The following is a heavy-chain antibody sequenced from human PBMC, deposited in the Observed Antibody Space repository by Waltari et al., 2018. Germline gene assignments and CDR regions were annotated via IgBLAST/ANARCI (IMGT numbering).Heavy chain of an antibody. CDR1: GYTFTDYY. D-gene: IGHD6-13*01. CDR2: VDPEDGET. Sequence: EVQLVQSGAAVKTPGATVKISCKASGYTFTDYYMHWVQQAPGKGLEWMGRVDPEDGETIYAEKFQGRVTITADTSTDTAYMELSSLRSEDTAVYYCATVGSSSGMEYFQHWGQGTLVTVSS. V-gene: IGHV1-69-2*01. CDR3: ATVGSSSGMEYFQH. J-gene: IGHJ1*01.